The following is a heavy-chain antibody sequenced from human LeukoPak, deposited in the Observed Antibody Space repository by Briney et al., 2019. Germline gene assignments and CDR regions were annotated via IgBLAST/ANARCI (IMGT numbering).Heavy chain of an antibody. CDR1: GLTLSRYG. D-gene: IGHD5-12*01. Sequence: GGSPILSCAASGLTLSRYGMHCVRGATGQGLECVTFIRYDGRNKYYTDYVKARLTISRDNSKHTLYLQLNSLRCDDTAVYYCGKDYVWDIVATRGDVDYWGQGTLVAVSS. CDR2: IRYDGRNK. CDR3: GKDYVWDIVATRGDVDY. J-gene: IGHJ4*02. V-gene: IGHV3-30*02.